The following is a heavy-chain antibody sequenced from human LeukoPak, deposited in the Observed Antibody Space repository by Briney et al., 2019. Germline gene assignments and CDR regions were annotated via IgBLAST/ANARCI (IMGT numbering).Heavy chain of an antibody. CDR1: GFTFSSYG. V-gene: IGHV3-33*01. CDR2: IWYDGSNK. D-gene: IGHD6-6*01. J-gene: IGHJ6*02. CDR3: AREPRRVGMDV. Sequence: GGSLTLSCTASGFTFSSYGMHWVRQSQPKGLEWVAVIWYDGSNKYYADSVNGRFTISRDNSKDTLYLQMNSLGAEGTAVYYCAREPRRVGMDVWGQGTTVTVSS.